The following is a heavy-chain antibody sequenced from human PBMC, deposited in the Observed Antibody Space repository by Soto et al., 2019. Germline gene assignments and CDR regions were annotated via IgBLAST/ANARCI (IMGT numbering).Heavy chain of an antibody. D-gene: IGHD2-8*01. Sequence: PGGSLRLSCAASGFTFSDYYMSWIRQAPGKGLEWVSYISSSDSIVSYADSVKGRFAISRDNAKNSLYLQMNSLRAEDTAVYFCARRSVNYYYGMDVWGQGTTVTVSS. CDR3: ARRSVNYYYGMDV. CDR1: GFTFSDYY. V-gene: IGHV3-11*01. J-gene: IGHJ6*02. CDR2: ISSSDSIV.